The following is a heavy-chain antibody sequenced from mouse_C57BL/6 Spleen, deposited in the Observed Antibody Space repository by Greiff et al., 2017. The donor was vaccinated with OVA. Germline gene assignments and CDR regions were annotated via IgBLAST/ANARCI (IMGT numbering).Heavy chain of an antibody. CDR1: GYTFTDYY. D-gene: IGHD2-2*01. CDR2: INPNNGGT. Sequence: EVQLQQSGPELVKPGASVKISCKASGYTFTDYYMNWVKQSHGKSLEWIGDINPNNGGTSYNQKFKGKATLTVDKSSSTAYMELRSLTSEDSAVYYCARFGWLRYYFDYWGQGTTLTVSS. CDR3: ARFGWLRYYFDY. J-gene: IGHJ2*01. V-gene: IGHV1-26*01.